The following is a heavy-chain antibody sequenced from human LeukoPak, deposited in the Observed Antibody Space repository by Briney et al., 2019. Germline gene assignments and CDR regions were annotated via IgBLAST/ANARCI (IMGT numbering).Heavy chain of an antibody. CDR3: ARGKYNWNDGSMDY. V-gene: IGHV3-11*04. D-gene: IGHD1-20*01. Sequence: GGSLRLSCAASGFTFSDYYMSWIRQAPGKGLEWVSYISTRSSTIYYADSVKGRFTISRDNAKNSLYLQMDSLRAEDTAVYYCARGKYNWNDGSMDYWGQGTLVTVSS. CDR2: ISTRSSTI. J-gene: IGHJ4*02. CDR1: GFTFSDYY.